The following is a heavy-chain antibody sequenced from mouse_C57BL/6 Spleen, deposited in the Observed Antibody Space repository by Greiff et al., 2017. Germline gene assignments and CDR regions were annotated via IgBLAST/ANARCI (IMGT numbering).Heavy chain of an antibody. J-gene: IGHJ2*01. CDR2: ISYDGSN. CDR1: GYSITSGYY. CDR3: ARVTTVVAPFDY. D-gene: IGHD1-1*01. Sequence: EVQLQESGPGLVKPSPSLSLTCSVTGYSITSGYYWNWIRQFPGNKLEWMGYISYDGSNNYNPSLKNRISITRDTSKNQFFLKLNSVTTEDTATYNCARVTTVVAPFDYWGQGTTLTVSS. V-gene: IGHV3-6*01.